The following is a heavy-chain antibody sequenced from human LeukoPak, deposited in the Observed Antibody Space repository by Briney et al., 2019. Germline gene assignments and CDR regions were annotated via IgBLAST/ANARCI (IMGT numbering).Heavy chain of an antibody. CDR2: IRSKANSYAT. J-gene: IGHJ4*02. CDR1: GFTFSGSA. D-gene: IGHD2-2*01. Sequence: GRSLRLSCAASGFTFSGSAMHWVRQASGKGLEWVGRIRSKANSYATAYAASVNGRFTVSRDDSKNTAYLQMNSLKTEDTAVYYCTSAPATVFDYWGQGTLVTVSS. CDR3: TSAPATVFDY. V-gene: IGHV3-73*01.